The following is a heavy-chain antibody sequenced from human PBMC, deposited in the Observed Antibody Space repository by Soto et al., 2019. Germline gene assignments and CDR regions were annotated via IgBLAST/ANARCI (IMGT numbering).Heavy chain of an antibody. D-gene: IGHD4-4*01. CDR3: ARDNSRSLDY. CDR1: GFTLSGYT. V-gene: IGHV3-21*01. CDR2: ISDSTT. J-gene: IGHJ4*02. Sequence: EVQLVESGGGLVKPGGSLRLSCAASGFTLSGYTMTWVRQAPEKGLEWVSSISDSTTYYADSVKGRFTISRDNAKNSVFLQMSILRAQDTAVYYCARDNSRSLDYWGQGTLVIVSS.